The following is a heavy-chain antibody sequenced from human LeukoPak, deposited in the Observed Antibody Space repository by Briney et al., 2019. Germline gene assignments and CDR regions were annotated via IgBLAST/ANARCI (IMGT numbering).Heavy chain of an antibody. CDR3: ARVGGYCSSTSCRDY. V-gene: IGHV1-69*13. CDR2: IIPIFGTA. J-gene: IGHJ4*02. Sequence: GASVKVSCKASGGTFSSYAISWVRQAPGQGLEWMGGIIPIFGTANYAQKFQGRVTITADESTSTAYMELSSLRSEDTAVYYCARVGGYCSSTSCRDYWGQGTLVTVSS. D-gene: IGHD2-2*01. CDR1: GGTFSSYA.